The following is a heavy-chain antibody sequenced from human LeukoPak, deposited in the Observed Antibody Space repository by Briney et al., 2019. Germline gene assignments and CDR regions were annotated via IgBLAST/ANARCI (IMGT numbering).Heavy chain of an antibody. CDR2: LSWNSGSI. Sequence: GGSLRLSCAASGFTFDDYAMHWVRQAPGKGLEWVSGLSWNSGSIGYADSVKGRFTISRDNAKNSLYLQMNSLRAEDTAVYYCARDTYYYDDAFDIWGQGTMVTVSS. J-gene: IGHJ3*02. CDR3: ARDTYYYDDAFDI. D-gene: IGHD3-22*01. CDR1: GFTFDDYA. V-gene: IGHV3-9*01.